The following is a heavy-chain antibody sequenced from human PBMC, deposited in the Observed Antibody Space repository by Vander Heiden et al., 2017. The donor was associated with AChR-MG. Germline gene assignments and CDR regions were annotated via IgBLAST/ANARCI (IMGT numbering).Heavy chain of an antibody. CDR1: GFTFRTHG. D-gene: IGHD2-2*03. J-gene: IGHJ4*02. Sequence: VQLVESGGGVVQPGGSMKLPCAASGFTFRTHGMHWARQAPGKGLEWVAVIYYDGSHKYYSDSVKGRFTISRDNSENTLYLQMNSLRAEDTAVYYCARGSWIFVDYWGQGTLVTVSS. CDR3: ARGSWIFVDY. V-gene: IGHV3-33*01. CDR2: IYYDGSHK.